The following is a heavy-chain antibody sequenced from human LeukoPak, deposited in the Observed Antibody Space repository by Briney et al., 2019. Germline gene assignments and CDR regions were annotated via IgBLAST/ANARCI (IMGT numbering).Heavy chain of an antibody. CDR2: INHSGST. V-gene: IGHV4-34*01. D-gene: IGHD5-12*01. Sequence: SETLSLTCAVYGGSFSGYYRSWIRQPPGKGLEWMGEINHSGSTNYNPSLKSRVTISVDTSKNQFSLKLSSVTAADTAVYYCAREGGYSGYDSGDDAFDIWGQGTMVIVSS. CDR3: AREGGYSGYDSGDDAFDI. J-gene: IGHJ3*02. CDR1: GGSFSGYY.